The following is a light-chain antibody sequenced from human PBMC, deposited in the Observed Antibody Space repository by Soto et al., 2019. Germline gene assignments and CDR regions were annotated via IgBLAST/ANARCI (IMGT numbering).Light chain of an antibody. CDR3: QQSGRP. Sequence: EIVLTQSPGTLSLSPGERATLSCRASQSLTSDYLAWYQQKPGQTPRLLIHGASSRATGIPDRFSGSGSGTDFTLTISRLEPEDSAVYYCQQSGRPFGQGTKVEIE. J-gene: IGKJ1*01. V-gene: IGKV3-20*01. CDR1: QSLTSDY. CDR2: GAS.